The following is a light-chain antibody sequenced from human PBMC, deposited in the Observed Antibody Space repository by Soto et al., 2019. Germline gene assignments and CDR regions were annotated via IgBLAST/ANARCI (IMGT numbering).Light chain of an antibody. CDR1: GSSIVTNT. Sequence: QSVLTQPPSASGTPGQRVIISCSGSGSSIVTNTVNGYRQLPGTAPKLLIYGDNQRPSGVPDRFSGSKSGTSASLAISGLQSEDEADYYCAAWDGSLNNVLFGGGTKLTVL. J-gene: IGLJ2*01. CDR2: GDN. V-gene: IGLV1-44*01. CDR3: AAWDGSLNNVL.